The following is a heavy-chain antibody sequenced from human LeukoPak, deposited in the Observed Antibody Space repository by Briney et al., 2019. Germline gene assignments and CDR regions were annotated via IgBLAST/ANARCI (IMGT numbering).Heavy chain of an antibody. Sequence: ASVKASCKASGYTFTSYAMHWVRQAPGQRLEWMGWINAGNGNTKYSQKFQGRVTITRDTSASTGYMELSSLRSEDTAVYYCARDGFLQWLVSIDYWGQGTLVTVSP. CDR2: INAGNGNT. J-gene: IGHJ4*02. D-gene: IGHD6-19*01. V-gene: IGHV1-3*01. CDR3: ARDGFLQWLVSIDY. CDR1: GYTFTSYA.